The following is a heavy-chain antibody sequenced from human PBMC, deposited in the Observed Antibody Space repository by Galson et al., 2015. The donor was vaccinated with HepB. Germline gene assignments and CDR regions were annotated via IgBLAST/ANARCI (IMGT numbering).Heavy chain of an antibody. Sequence: SLRLSCAASGFTFSDYYMSWVRQAPGKGLEWVSFISSSGSTIYYADSVKGRFTISRDNAKNSLYLQMNSLRAEDTAMYYCARDCFWGGYVWGWFDPWVQGTLVTVAS. CDR2: ISSSGSTI. CDR3: ARDCFWGGYVWGWFDP. V-gene: IGHV3-11*01. J-gene: IGHJ5*02. CDR1: GFTFSDYY. D-gene: IGHD3-3*01.